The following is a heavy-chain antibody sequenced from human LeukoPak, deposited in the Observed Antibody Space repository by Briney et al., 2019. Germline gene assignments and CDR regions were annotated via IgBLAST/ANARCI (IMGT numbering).Heavy chain of an antibody. D-gene: IGHD4-11*01. CDR1: GVSFSGYY. CDR3: ARGRDDYTDYNWFEP. CDR2: INHSAYT. V-gene: IGHV4-34*01. Sequence: PSETLSLTCAVSGVSFSGYYCSWIRQSPEKGLEWIGEINHSAYTNYNPSLKSRVTISLDTSKTQFSLKLLSATAADTAVYYCARGRDDYTDYNWFEPWGQGTLVTVSS. J-gene: IGHJ5*02.